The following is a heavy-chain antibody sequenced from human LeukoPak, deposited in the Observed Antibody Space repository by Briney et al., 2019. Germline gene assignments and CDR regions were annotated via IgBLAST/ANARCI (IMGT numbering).Heavy chain of an antibody. J-gene: IGHJ4*02. D-gene: IGHD6-13*01. Sequence: SGPTLVNPTQTLTLTCTFSGFSLSTSGMCVSWIRQPPGKALEWLARIDWDDDKYYSTSLKTRLTISKDTSKNQVVLTMTNMDPVDTATYYCARTVIDSSSPAYYFDYWGQGTLVTVSS. CDR1: GFSLSTSGMC. V-gene: IGHV2-70*11. CDR2: IDWDDDK. CDR3: ARTVIDSSSPAYYFDY.